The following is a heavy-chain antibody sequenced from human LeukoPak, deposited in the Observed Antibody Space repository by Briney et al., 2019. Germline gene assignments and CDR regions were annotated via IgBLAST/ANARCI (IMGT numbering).Heavy chain of an antibody. J-gene: IGHJ4*02. CDR2: IYTTGST. CDR3: AREGGYNYFDY. D-gene: IGHD5-24*01. Sequence: TSETLSFTCTVSGGSICCYYWSWIRQPAGKGLEWFGRIYTTGSTNYNHSLKSRVTMSVATSKNQFSLPLSPVTAADTAVYYWAREGGYNYFDYWGQGTLVTVSS. CDR1: GGSICCYY. V-gene: IGHV4-4*07.